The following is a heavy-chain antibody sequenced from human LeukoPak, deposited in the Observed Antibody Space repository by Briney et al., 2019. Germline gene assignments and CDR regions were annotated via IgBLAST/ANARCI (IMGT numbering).Heavy chain of an antibody. Sequence: GGSLRLSRAGAGFTFSRHWMNWLPEAPGKGLEWVANIKQGGGERYYVDSVKGRFTISRDDAKNSLYLQMNSLRAEDTAIYYCARGPDYGDRTDYLDYWGQGTLVSVSS. CDR1: GFTFSRHW. D-gene: IGHD4-17*01. CDR2: IKQGGGER. J-gene: IGHJ4*02. CDR3: ARGPDYGDRTDYLDY. V-gene: IGHV3-7*01.